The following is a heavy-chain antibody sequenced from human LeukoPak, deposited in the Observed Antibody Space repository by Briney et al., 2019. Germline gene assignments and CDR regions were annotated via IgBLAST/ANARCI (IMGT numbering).Heavy chain of an antibody. Sequence: SETLSLTCAVYGGSFSGYYWSWIRQPPGKGLEWIGEINHSGSTNYNPSPKSRVTISVDTSKNQFSLKLSSVTAADTAVYYCAATPYSSDLIDYWGQGTLVTVSS. CDR3: AATPYSSDLIDY. V-gene: IGHV4-34*01. J-gene: IGHJ4*02. D-gene: IGHD5-18*01. CDR1: GGSFSGYY. CDR2: INHSGST.